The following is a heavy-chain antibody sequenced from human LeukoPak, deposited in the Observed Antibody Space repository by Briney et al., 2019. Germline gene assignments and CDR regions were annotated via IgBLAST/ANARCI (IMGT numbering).Heavy chain of an antibody. CDR2: INYSGTT. Sequence: SETLSLTCTVSGDSISSGDYYWRWARQHPGKGLEWIGYINYSGTTYYNPSLTSRVTISVDTSKNQFSLKLSSVTAADTAVYYCARTYCRGGTCYSWDYWGRGTLVTVSS. CDR3: ARTYCRGGTCYSWDY. V-gene: IGHV4-31*03. J-gene: IGHJ4*02. CDR1: GDSISSGDYY. D-gene: IGHD2-15*01.